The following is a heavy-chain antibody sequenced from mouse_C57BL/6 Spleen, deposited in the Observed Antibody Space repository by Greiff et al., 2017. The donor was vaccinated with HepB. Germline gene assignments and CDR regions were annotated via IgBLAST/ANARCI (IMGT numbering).Heavy chain of an antibody. CDR2: IWSGGST. CDR1: GFSLTSYG. J-gene: IGHJ4*01. Sequence: QVQLQQSGPGLVQPSQSLSITCTVSGFSLTSYGVHWVRQSPGKGLEWLGVIWSGGSTDYNAAFISRLSISKDNSKSQVFFKMNSLQADDTAIYYCARKGYYSNLYAMDYWGQGTSVTVSS. CDR3: ARKGYYSNLYAMDY. D-gene: IGHD2-5*01. V-gene: IGHV2-2*01.